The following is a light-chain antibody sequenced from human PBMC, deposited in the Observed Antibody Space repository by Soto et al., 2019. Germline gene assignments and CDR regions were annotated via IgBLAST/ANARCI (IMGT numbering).Light chain of an antibody. CDR3: QQYGSSTIFT. CDR1: QSVSSSY. V-gene: IGKV3-20*01. Sequence: EIVLTQSPGTLSLSPGERATLSCRASQSVSSSYLAWYQQKPRQAPGLLIYGASSRATGIPDRFSGSGSGTDFTLTISRLEPEDFAVYYCQQYGSSTIFTFGPGTKVDIK. J-gene: IGKJ3*01. CDR2: GAS.